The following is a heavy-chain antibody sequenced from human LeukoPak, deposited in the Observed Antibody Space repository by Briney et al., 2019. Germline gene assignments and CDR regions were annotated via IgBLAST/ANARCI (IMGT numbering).Heavy chain of an antibody. CDR1: GGSISSYY. D-gene: IGHD5-24*01. CDR3: ARVEMATTSRNWFDP. CDR2: IYYSGST. Sequence: SETLSLTCTVSGGSISSYYWSWIRQPPGKGLEWIGYIYYSGSTNYNPSLKSRVTISVDMSKNQFSLKLSSVTAADTAVYYCARVEMATTSRNWFDPWGQGTLVTVSS. V-gene: IGHV4-59*01. J-gene: IGHJ5*02.